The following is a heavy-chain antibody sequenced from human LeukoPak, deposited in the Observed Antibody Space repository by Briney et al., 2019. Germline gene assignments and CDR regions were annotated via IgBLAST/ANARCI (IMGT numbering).Heavy chain of an antibody. Sequence: GGSLRLSCAASGFTFSSYGMLWVRQAPGKGLEWVAVISYDGSNKYYADSVKGRFTISRDNSKNTLYLQMNSLRAEDTAVYYCAKDGRGLRFLEWPLDYWGQGTLVTVSS. V-gene: IGHV3-30*18. CDR3: AKDGRGLRFLEWPLDY. CDR2: ISYDGSNK. J-gene: IGHJ4*02. CDR1: GFTFSSYG. D-gene: IGHD3-3*01.